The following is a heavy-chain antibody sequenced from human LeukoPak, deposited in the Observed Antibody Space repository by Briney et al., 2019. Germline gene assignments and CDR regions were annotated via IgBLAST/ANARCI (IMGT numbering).Heavy chain of an antibody. Sequence: GSLRLSCAASGFTFSSYEMNWGRQAPGKGRGGGSYISSSGSTIYYSDSVKGRFTISRDNAKNSLYLQMNSRRAEDTAVYYCARGHTAVTRHFDFWGQGTLVTVSS. D-gene: IGHD4-17*01. CDR2: ISSSGSTI. J-gene: IGHJ4*02. V-gene: IGHV3-48*03. CDR3: ARGHTAVTRHFDF. CDR1: GFTFSSYE.